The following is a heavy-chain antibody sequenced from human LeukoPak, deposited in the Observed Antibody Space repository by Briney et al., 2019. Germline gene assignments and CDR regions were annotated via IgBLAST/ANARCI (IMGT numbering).Heavy chain of an antibody. V-gene: IGHV3-23*01. D-gene: IGHD1-26*01. CDR2: ITATGGTK. CDR1: GFSFYGYA. J-gene: IGHJ4*02. Sequence: SGGPLRLSCAASGFSFYGYAMSWVRQVPGKGLKWVATITATGGTKFYADSVKGRFTISRDNSKNALYLQMNSLRAEDTAVYYCAKDYSGAYFRGADYWGQGTLVTVSS. CDR3: AKDYSGAYFRGADY.